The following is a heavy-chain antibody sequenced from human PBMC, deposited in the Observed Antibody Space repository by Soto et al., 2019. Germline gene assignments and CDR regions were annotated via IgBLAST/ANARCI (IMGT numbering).Heavy chain of an antibody. CDR1: TFTLSDFY. CDR2: ISYDGSNK. CDR3: ARGPSSLTRFDY. D-gene: IGHD2-2*01. V-gene: IGHV3-30-3*01. J-gene: IGHJ4*02. Sequence: GGSLRLSCAASTFTLSDFYMSWIRQAPGKGLEWVAVISYDGSNKYYADSVKGRFTISRDNSKNTLYLQMNSLRAEDTAVYYCARGPSSLTRFDYWGQGTLVTVS.